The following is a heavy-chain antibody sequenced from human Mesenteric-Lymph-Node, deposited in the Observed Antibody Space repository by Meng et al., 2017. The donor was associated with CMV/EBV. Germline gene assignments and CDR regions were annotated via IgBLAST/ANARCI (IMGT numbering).Heavy chain of an antibody. Sequence: SCTASGYTFPTYGISWVRQAPGQGLEWMGWISPYNRNTNYEQRLQGRVTMTTDTSTNTAYMELRSLTSDDTAVYFCARDLVGNNPFDYWGQGTLVTVSS. CDR2: ISPYNRNT. V-gene: IGHV1-18*01. CDR3: ARDLVGNNPFDY. CDR1: GYTFPTYG. J-gene: IGHJ4*02. D-gene: IGHD1-26*01.